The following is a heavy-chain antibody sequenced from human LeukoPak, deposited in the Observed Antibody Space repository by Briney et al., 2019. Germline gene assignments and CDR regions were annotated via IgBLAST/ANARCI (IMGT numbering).Heavy chain of an antibody. Sequence: GASVKVSCKASGYTFTSYGISWVRQAPGQGLKWMGWISAYNGNTNYAHKLQGRVTMTTDTSTSTAYMELRSLRSDDTAVYYCARGRLYKGLPYYYYMDVWGKGTTVTVSS. CDR1: GYTFTSYG. CDR3: ARGRLYKGLPYYYYMDV. CDR2: ISAYNGNT. D-gene: IGHD2-2*02. J-gene: IGHJ6*03. V-gene: IGHV1-18*01.